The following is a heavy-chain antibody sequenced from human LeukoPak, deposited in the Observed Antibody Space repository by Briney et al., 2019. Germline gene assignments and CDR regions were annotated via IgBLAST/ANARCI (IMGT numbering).Heavy chain of an antibody. J-gene: IGHJ6*03. Sequence: GESLKISCKGSGYRFTSYWIGWVRQMPGKGLEWMGIIYPGDSDTRYSPSFQGQITISVDKSISTAYLQWSSLKASDTAMYYCARQGMRGSRNYYYYMDVWGKGTTATISS. CDR2: IYPGDSDT. CDR1: GYRFTSYW. D-gene: IGHD6-13*01. CDR3: ARQGMRGSRNYYYYMDV. V-gene: IGHV5-51*01.